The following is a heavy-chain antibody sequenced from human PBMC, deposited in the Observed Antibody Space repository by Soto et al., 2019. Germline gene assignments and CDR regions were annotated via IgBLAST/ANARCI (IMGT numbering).Heavy chain of an antibody. J-gene: IGHJ4*02. CDR1: GYRFTNYW. Sequence: GESLKISCKGSGYRFTNYWIGWVRQMPGTGLEWMGIIYPGNSNTRYSPSFQGQVTMSVDKSISTAYLQWSSLRASDTAIYYCARPSDVGLASSFDYWGQGSQVT. V-gene: IGHV5-51*01. CDR3: ARPSDVGLASSFDY. CDR2: IYPGNSNT.